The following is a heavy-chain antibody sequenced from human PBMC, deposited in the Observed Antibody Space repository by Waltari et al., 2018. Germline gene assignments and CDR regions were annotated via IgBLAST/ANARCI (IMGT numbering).Heavy chain of an antibody. CDR2: IYYSGCT. J-gene: IGHJ1*01. CDR3: ASSFDSSGFEYFQH. Sequence: QVQLQESGPGLAKPSENRALDRSVSGGLSSSYYWRWIRQPPGKGLEWIGYIYYSGCTNYNPSLKRRVTISVDTSKNQFSLKLSSVTAADTAVYSCASSFDSSGFEYFQHWGQGTLVTVSS. D-gene: IGHD3-22*01. CDR1: GGLSSSYY. V-gene: IGHV4-59*01.